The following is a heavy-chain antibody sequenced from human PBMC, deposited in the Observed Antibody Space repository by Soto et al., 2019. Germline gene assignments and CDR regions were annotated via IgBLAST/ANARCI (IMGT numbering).Heavy chain of an antibody. CDR3: ARSYSSGRSNWFDP. CDR2: IYPGDSDT. D-gene: IGHD6-19*01. V-gene: IGHV5-51*01. J-gene: IGHJ5*02. Sequence: GESLKISCKGSGYSFATHWIGWVRQMPGKGLEWMGLIYPGDSDTRYSPSSQGQVTISADKSINTAYLQWSSLKASDTAMYYCARSYSSGRSNWFDPWGQGTLVTVSS. CDR1: GYSFATHW.